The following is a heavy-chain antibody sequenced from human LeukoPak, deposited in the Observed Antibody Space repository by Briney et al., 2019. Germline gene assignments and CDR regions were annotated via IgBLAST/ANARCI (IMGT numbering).Heavy chain of an antibody. CDR3: ASGPLGAVIMISY. J-gene: IGHJ4*02. V-gene: IGHV4-39*01. Sequence: SETLSLTCTVSGGTISSNSFHWGWIRQPPGKGLEWIGSLYYSGNTYYNPFLKSRVTISVDTSNNQFSLKLSSVTAADTSIYYCASGPLGAVIMISYWGQGTLVTVSS. CDR1: GGTISSNSFH. CDR2: LYYSGNT. D-gene: IGHD3-16*01.